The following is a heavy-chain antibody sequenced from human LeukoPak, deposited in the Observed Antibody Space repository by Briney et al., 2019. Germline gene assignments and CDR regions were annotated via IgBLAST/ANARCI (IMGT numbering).Heavy chain of an antibody. CDR1: GGSISSGDYY. V-gene: IGHV4-30-4*01. D-gene: IGHD3-22*01. CDR3: ATHSSSYSYFDY. CDR2: IYYSGST. Sequence: SSETLSLTCIVSGGSISSGDYYWSWIRQPPGKGLEWIGYIYYSGSTYYNPSLKSRITMSVDTSKNQFSLKLSSVTAADTAVYYCATHSSSYSYFDYWGQGTLVTVSS. J-gene: IGHJ4*02.